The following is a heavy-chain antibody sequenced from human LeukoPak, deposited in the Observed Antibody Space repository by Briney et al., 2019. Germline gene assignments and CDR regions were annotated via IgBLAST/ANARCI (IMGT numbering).Heavy chain of an antibody. CDR3: ARHYYDSSGYWSPPGDY. CDR1: GGSINNASYH. D-gene: IGHD3-22*01. Sequence: PSETLSLTCTVSGGSINNASYHWGWVRQPPGKGLEWIGRIYYNGSTYYSPSLKSRLTISVDTSKNHFSLRLTSVTAADTAVYYCARHYYDSSGYWSPPGDYWVQGTLVTVSS. V-gene: IGHV4-39*01. J-gene: IGHJ4*02. CDR2: IYYNGST.